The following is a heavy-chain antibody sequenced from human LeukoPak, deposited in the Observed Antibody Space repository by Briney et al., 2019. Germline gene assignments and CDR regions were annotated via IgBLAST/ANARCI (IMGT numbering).Heavy chain of an antibody. CDR2: IIPIFGTA. D-gene: IGHD3-22*01. CDR1: GYTFTSYY. J-gene: IGHJ4*02. V-gene: IGHV1-69*13. Sequence: GASVKVSCKASGYTFTSYYMHWVRQAPGQGLEWMGGIIPIFGTANYAQKFQGRVTITADESTSTAYMELSSLRSEDTAVYYCAREYITKHYYDSSGYPFDYWGQGTLVTVSS. CDR3: AREYITKHYYDSSGYPFDY.